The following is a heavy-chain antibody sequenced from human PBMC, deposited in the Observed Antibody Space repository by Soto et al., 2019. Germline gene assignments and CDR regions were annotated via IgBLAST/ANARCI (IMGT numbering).Heavy chain of an antibody. V-gene: IGHV5-51*01. CDR1: GYSFTSYW. D-gene: IGHD2-2*01. Sequence: PGESLKISCKGSGYSFTSYWIGWVRQMPGKGLEWMGIIYPGDSDTRYSPSFQGQVTISADKSISTAYLQWSSLKASDTAMYYCARSDCSSTSCYLNGYDYFDYWGQGTLVTVSS. CDR2: IYPGDSDT. J-gene: IGHJ4*02. CDR3: ARSDCSSTSCYLNGYDYFDY.